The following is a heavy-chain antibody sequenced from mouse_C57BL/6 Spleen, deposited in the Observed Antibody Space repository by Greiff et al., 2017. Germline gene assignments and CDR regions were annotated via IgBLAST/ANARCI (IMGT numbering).Heavy chain of an antibody. D-gene: IGHD1-1*01. V-gene: IGHV1-26*01. J-gene: IGHJ2*01. CDR3: ARETTVVRFDY. Sequence: EVQLQQSGPELVKPGASVKISCKASGYTFTDYYMNWVKQSHGKSLEWIGDINPNNGGTSYNQKFKGKATLTVDKSSSTAYMELRSLTSEDSAVYYCARETTVVRFDYWGQGTTLTVSS. CDR1: GYTFTDYY. CDR2: INPNNGGT.